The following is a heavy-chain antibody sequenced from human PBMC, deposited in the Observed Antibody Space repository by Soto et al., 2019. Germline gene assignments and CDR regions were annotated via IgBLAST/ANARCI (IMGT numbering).Heavy chain of an antibody. CDR2: IYYSGST. V-gene: IGHV4-59*01. Sequence: SETLSLTCTVSGGSISSYYWSWIRQPPGKGLEWIGYIYYSGSTNYNPSLKSRVTISVDTSKNQFSLKLSSVTAADTAVYYCARGAHYYDSSGYLYWGQGTLVSVSS. CDR1: GGSISSYY. CDR3: ARGAHYYDSSGYLY. D-gene: IGHD3-22*01. J-gene: IGHJ4*02.